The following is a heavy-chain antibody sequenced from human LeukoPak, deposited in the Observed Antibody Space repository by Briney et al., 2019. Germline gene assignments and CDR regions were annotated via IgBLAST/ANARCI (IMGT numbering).Heavy chain of an antibody. CDR2: IYHSGST. CDR1: GGSISSGGYS. D-gene: IGHD3-22*01. V-gene: IGHV4-30-2*01. CDR3: ARASGDYYDSSGYYPYWFDP. Sequence: SETLSLTCAVSGGSISSGGYSWSWIRQPPGKGLEWIGYIYHSGSTYYNPSLKSRVTISVDRSKNQFSLKLSSVTAADTAVYYCARASGDYYDSSGYYPYWFDPWGQGTLVTVSS. J-gene: IGHJ5*02.